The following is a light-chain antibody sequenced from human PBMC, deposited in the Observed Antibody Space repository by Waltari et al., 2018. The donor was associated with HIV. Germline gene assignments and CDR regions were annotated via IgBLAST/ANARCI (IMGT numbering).Light chain of an antibody. V-gene: IGKV3-15*01. Sequence: EIVMTHSPATLSVSPGARATLSCRASQRVSSNLAWYQQKPGQAPRLLIYGASTRATGIPARCSGSGSGTEFTHTISSLQSEDFAVYYCQQYKNWPRTFGQGTKVEIK. CDR2: GAS. J-gene: IGKJ1*01. CDR1: QRVSSN. CDR3: QQYKNWPRT.